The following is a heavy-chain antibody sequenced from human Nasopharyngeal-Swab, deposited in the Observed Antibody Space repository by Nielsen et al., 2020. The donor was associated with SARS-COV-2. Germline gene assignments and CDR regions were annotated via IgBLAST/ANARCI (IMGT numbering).Heavy chain of an antibody. J-gene: IGHJ3*02. D-gene: IGHD3-22*01. V-gene: IGHV3-53*01. CDR1: GFTARSNY. CDR3: ARDAEMDSSGHDAFDI. CDR2: IYSGGST. Sequence: PGGSLRLPCAASGFTARSNYMSWVRQAPGKGLEWVSVIYSGGSTYYADSVKGRFTISRDNSKNTLYLQMNSPRAEETAVYYCARDAEMDSSGHDAFDIWGQGTMVTVSS.